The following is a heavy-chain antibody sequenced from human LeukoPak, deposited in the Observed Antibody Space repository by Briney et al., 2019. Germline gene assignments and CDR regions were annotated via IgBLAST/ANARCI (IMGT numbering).Heavy chain of an antibody. V-gene: IGHV3-7*01. CDR3: ASLPYEIAAADSGRFNCYYYMDV. J-gene: IGHJ6*03. Sequence: GGSLRLSCAASGFTFSSYWMSWVRQAPGKGLEWVANIKQDGSEKYYVDSVKGRFTISRDNAKNSLYLQMNSLRAEDTAVYYCASLPYEIAAADSGRFNCYYYMDVWGKGTTVTVSS. D-gene: IGHD6-13*01. CDR1: GFTFSSYW. CDR2: IKQDGSEK.